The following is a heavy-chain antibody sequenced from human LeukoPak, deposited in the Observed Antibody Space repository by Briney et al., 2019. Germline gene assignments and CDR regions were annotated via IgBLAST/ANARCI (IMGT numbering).Heavy chain of an antibody. CDR1: GFTFSSYE. CDR2: ISSSGSTI. V-gene: IGHV3-48*03. D-gene: IGHD5-24*01. Sequence: PGGSLRLSCAASGFTFSSYEMNWVRQAPWKGLEWVSYISSSGSTIYYADSVKGRSTISRDNSKNTLYLQMNSLRAEDTAVYYCARDRFRRDGYNYGRDGAFDIWGQGTMVTVSS. J-gene: IGHJ3*02. CDR3: ARDRFRRDGYNYGRDGAFDI.